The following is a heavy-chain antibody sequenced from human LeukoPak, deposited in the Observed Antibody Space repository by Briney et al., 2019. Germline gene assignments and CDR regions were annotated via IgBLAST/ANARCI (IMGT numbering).Heavy chain of an antibody. J-gene: IGHJ3*02. V-gene: IGHV4-59*08. CDR3: ARRGYYYDSRRVAFDI. D-gene: IGHD3-22*01. Sequence: SETLSLTCTVSGGSISSYYWSWIRQPPGKGLEWIGYIYYSGSTNYNPSLKSRVTIPVDTSKNQFSLKLSSVTAADTAVYYCARRGYYYDSRRVAFDIWGQGTMVTVSS. CDR2: IYYSGST. CDR1: GGSISSYY.